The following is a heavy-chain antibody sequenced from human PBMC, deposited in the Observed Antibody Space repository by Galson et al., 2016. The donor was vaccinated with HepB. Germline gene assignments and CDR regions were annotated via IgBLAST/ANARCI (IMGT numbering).Heavy chain of an antibody. V-gene: IGHV3-74*01. Sequence: SLRLSCAASGFTFSSHWMHWVRQAPGKGLVWVSRINTDGSSTSYADSVKGRFTISRDNAKNTLYLQMNSLRAEDTAVYYCARGGSRPIDYWGQGTLVTGAS. J-gene: IGHJ4*02. D-gene: IGHD1-26*01. CDR3: ARGGSRPIDY. CDR2: INTDGSST. CDR1: GFTFSSHW.